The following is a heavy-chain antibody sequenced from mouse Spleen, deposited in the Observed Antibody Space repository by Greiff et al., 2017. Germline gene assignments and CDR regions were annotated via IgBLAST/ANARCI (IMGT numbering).Heavy chain of an antibody. CDR2: ISSGSSTI. CDR3: ARHYYGSSHFDY. V-gene: IGHV5-17*02. J-gene: IGHJ2*01. CDR1: GFTFSSFG. D-gene: IGHD1-1*01. Sequence: DVMLVESGGGLVQPGGSRKLSCAASGFTFSSFGMHWVRQAPEKGLEWVAYISSGSSTIYYADTVKGRFTISRDNPKNTLFLQMTSLRSEDTAMYYCARHYYGSSHFDYWGQGTTLTVSS.